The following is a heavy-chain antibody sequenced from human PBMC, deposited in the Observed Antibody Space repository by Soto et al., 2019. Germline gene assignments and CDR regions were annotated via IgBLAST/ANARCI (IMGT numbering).Heavy chain of an antibody. Sequence: VQLVESGGGVVQPGRSLRLSCAASGFTFSSYGMHWVRQAPGKGLEWVAVIWYDGSNKYYADSVKGRFTISRDNSKNTLYLQMNSLRAEDTAVYYCARDQVDIVATVRYNWFDPWGQGTLVTVSS. CDR2: IWYDGSNK. V-gene: IGHV3-33*01. D-gene: IGHD5-12*01. CDR3: ARDQVDIVATVRYNWFDP. CDR1: GFTFSSYG. J-gene: IGHJ5*02.